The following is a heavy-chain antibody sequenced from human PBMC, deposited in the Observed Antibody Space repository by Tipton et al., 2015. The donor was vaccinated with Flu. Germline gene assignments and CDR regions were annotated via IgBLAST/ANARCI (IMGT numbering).Heavy chain of an antibody. J-gene: IGHJ4*02. Sequence: GSLRLSCAASGFTFSSYSMNWVRQAPGKGLEWVSYISSSSSTIYYADSVKGRFTISRDNAKNSLYLQMNSLRAEDTAVYYCARDRDSSWCPGTDYWGQGTLVTVSS. CDR3: ARDRDSSWCPGTDY. CDR2: ISSSSSTI. D-gene: IGHD6-13*01. CDR1: GFTFSSYS. V-gene: IGHV3-48*04.